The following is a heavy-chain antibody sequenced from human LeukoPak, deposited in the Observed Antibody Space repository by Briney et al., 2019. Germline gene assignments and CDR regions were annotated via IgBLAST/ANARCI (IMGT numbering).Heavy chain of an antibody. D-gene: IGHD3-10*01. CDR2: ISSSSSTI. V-gene: IGHV3-48*01. CDR3: ARVASVFLWFGESPRSHFFDY. CDR1: GFAFSSYS. Sequence: GGSLRLSCAASGFAFSSYSMNWVRQAPGKGLEWVSYISSSSSTIYYADSVKGRFTISRDNAKNSLYLQMNSLRAEDTAVYYCARVASVFLWFGESPRSHFFDYWGQGTLVTVSS. J-gene: IGHJ4*02.